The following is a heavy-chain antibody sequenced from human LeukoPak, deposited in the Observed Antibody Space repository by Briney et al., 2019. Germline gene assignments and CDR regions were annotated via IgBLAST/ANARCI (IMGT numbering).Heavy chain of an antibody. CDR3: TRGPLWGIAASGDWFDP. CDR1: GFTVSGSA. CDR2: IKSEAHSYGT. J-gene: IGHJ5*02. D-gene: IGHD6-13*01. V-gene: IGHV3-73*01. Sequence: PGGSLRLSCAASGFTVSGSAMHWVRQASGKGLEWIGRIKSEAHSYGTAYAASVKGRFTISRDDSKNTAYLQMNSLKTEDTAVYYCTRGPLWGIAASGDWFDPWGQGTLVTVSS.